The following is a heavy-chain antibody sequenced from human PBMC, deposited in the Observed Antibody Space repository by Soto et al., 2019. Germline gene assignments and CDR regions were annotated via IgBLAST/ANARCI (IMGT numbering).Heavy chain of an antibody. CDR3: ARDKYYDILTGYSVRGYYYVMDV. D-gene: IGHD3-9*01. CDR1: GGSISSGDYY. Sequence: SETLSLTCTVSGGSISSGDYYWSWIRQPPGKGLEWIGYIYYSGSTYYNPSLKSRVTISVDTSKNQFSLKLSSVTAADTAVYYCARDKYYDILTGYSVRGYYYVMDVWGQGTSVTGSS. J-gene: IGHJ6*02. V-gene: IGHV4-30-4*01. CDR2: IYYSGST.